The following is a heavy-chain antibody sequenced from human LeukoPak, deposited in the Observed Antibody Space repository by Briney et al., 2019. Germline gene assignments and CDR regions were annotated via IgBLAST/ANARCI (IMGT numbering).Heavy chain of an antibody. CDR1: GFTVSSNC. D-gene: IGHD3-10*01. CDR2: IYSGGTT. J-gene: IGHJ3*02. Sequence: GGSLRLSCAASGFTVSSNCMTWVRQAPGKGLEWVSLIYSGGTTYYADSVKGRFTISRDNSKHTLFLQMSSLRAEDTAVYYCARDDTVRGGGAFDIWGQGTMVTVSS. V-gene: IGHV3-66*01. CDR3: ARDDTVRGGGAFDI.